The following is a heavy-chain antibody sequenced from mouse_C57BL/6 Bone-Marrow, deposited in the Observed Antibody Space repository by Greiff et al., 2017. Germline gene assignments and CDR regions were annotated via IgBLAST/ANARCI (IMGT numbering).Heavy chain of an antibody. V-gene: IGHV1-59*01. CDR2: IDPSDSYT. Sequence: VQLQQPGAELVRPGTSVKLSCKASGYTFTSYWMHWVKQRPGQGLEWIGVIDPSDSYTNYNQKFKGKATLTVDKSSSTAYMQLSSLTSEDSAVYYCARASPDYWGQGTTLTVSA. CDR3: ARASPDY. CDR1: GYTFTSYW. J-gene: IGHJ2*01. D-gene: IGHD6-1*01.